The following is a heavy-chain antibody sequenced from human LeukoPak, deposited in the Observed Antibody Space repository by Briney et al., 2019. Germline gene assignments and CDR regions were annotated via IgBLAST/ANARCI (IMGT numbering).Heavy chain of an antibody. J-gene: IGHJ4*02. CDR2: IIPIFGTA. D-gene: IGHD5-24*01. V-gene: IGHV1-69*13. Sequence: SVTVSCKASGGTFSSYTISWVRQAPGQGLEWMGGIIPIFGTANYAQKFQGRVTITADESTSTAYMELSSLRSEDTAVYYCATENRHGYNYAGAYWGQGTLVTVSS. CDR3: ATENRHGYNYAGAY. CDR1: GGTFSSYT.